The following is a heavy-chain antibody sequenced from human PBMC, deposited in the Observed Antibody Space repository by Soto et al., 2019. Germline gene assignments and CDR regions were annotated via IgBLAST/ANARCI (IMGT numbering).Heavy chain of an antibody. V-gene: IGHV3-33*01. D-gene: IGHD4-17*01. CDR2: IWYDGTQK. J-gene: IGHJ4*02. CDR1: GFTFNTYS. CDR3: ARAGGTTVTGLWHFDS. Sequence: GSLRLSCEASGFTFNTYSMHWVRQPPGKGLEWLAAIWYDGTQKYYADSVKDRFIISRDNSKKTLYLEMNSLRAEDTAVYYCARAGGTTVTGLWHFDSWGQGTLVTSPQ.